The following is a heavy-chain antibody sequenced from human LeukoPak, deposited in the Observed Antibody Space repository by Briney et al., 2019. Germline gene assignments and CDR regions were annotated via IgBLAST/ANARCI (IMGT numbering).Heavy chain of an antibody. J-gene: IGHJ4*02. V-gene: IGHV3-23*01. Sequence: PGGSLRLSCAGSGFTFSSYAMSWVRQAPGQGLEWVSVISDSGDYTSYADSVRGRFTISRDNSRNTLYLQMISLRPEDTAVYYCAKGFSSGWVLDFWGQGTLVTVSS. CDR3: AKGFSSGWVLDF. CDR2: ISDSGDYT. CDR1: GFTFSSYA. D-gene: IGHD6-19*01.